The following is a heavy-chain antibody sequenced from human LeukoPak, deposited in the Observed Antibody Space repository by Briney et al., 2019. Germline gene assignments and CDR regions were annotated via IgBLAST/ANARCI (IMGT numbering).Heavy chain of an antibody. Sequence: LGGSLRLSCAASGFTFSSYAMSWVRQAPGKGLEWVSTISRSDGSTYSADSVKGRFTISRDNSKNTLYLQMNGLRVEDTAVYYCARPSSGWSQFDCWGQGTLVTVSS. D-gene: IGHD6-19*01. J-gene: IGHJ4*02. CDR3: ARPSSGWSQFDC. CDR1: GFTFSSYA. V-gene: IGHV3-23*01. CDR2: ISRSDGST.